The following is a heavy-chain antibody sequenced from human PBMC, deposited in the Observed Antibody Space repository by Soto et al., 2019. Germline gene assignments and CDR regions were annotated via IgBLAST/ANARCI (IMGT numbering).Heavy chain of an antibody. Sequence: GGSLRLSCAAAGFTVSSNYTSWVRQAPGKGLEWVSVIYSGGSTYYADSVKGRFTISRDNPKNTLYLQMNSLRAEDTAVYYCARVLGFYYYGMDVWGQGTTVTVSS. V-gene: IGHV3-53*01. J-gene: IGHJ6*02. CDR3: ARVLGFYYYGMDV. D-gene: IGHD3-16*01. CDR2: IYSGGST. CDR1: GFTVSSNY.